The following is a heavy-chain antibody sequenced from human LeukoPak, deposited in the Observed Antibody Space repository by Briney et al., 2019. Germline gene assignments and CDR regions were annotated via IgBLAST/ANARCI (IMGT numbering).Heavy chain of an antibody. J-gene: IGHJ6*03. V-gene: IGHV4-59*11. CDR2: IYYSGSS. CDR3: ARARSHYYYYYMDV. Sequence: SETLSLSCTVSGGSISYHYWCWIRQSPGKGLEWIGSIYYSGSSNYNPSLKSRVTISVDTSKNQFSLKLTSVTAADTAVYYCARARSHYYYYYMDVWGKGTTVTVSS. CDR1: GGSISYHY.